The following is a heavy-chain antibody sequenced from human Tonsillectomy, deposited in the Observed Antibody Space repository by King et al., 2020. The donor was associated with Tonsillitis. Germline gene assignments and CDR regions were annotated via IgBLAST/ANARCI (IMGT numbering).Heavy chain of an antibody. CDR3: ARLGWHGSGSYYHGWFDP. D-gene: IGHD3-10*01. V-gene: IGHV5-51*01. J-gene: IGHJ5*02. CDR2: IYPGDSDT. CDR1: GYSFTSYW. Sequence: QLVQSGAEVKKPGESLKISCKGSGYSFTSYWIGWVRQMPGKGLEWMGIIYPGDSDTRYSPSFQGQVTIPADKSISTAYLQWSSLKASDTAMYYCARLGWHGSGSYYHGWFDPWGQGTLVTVSS.